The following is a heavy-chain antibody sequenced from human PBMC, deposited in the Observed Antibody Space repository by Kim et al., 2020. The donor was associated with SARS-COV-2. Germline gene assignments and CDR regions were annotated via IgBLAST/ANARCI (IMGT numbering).Heavy chain of an antibody. D-gene: IGHD3-3*01. J-gene: IGHJ4*02. CDR2: IKQDGSEK. CDR1: GFTFSSYW. Sequence: GGSLRLSCAASGFTFSSYWMSWVRQAPGKGLEWVANIKQDGSEKYYVDSVKGRFTISRDNAKNSLYLQMNSLRAEDTAVYYCARAGRTYYDFWSGYSSTLFDYWGQGTLVTVSS. CDR3: ARAGRTYYDFWSGYSSTLFDY. V-gene: IGHV3-7*03.